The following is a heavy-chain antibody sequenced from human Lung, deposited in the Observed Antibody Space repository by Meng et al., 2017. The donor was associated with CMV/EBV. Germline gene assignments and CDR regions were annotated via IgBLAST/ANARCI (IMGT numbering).Heavy chain of an antibody. V-gene: IGHV4-31*03. J-gene: IGHJ6*02. D-gene: IGHD2-21*02. CDR1: GGSISSGDYY. CDR2: VYYSGST. Sequence: LXCTVSGGSISSGDYYWSWIRQHPGKGLEWIGYVYYSGSTYYNPSLKSRLIISVDTSKNQLSLNLSSVIAADTAVYYCTRGGRDYYSGEYYGMDVWGQGTTVTVSS. CDR3: TRGGRDYYSGEYYGMDV.